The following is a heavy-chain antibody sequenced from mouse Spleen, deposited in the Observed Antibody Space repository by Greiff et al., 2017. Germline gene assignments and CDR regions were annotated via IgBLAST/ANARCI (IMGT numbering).Heavy chain of an antibody. CDR2: IDPSDSET. D-gene: IGHD1-1*01. Sequence: QVQLQQSGPQLVRPGASVKISCKASGYSFTSYWMHWVKQRPGQGLEWIGMIDPSDSETRLNQKFKDKATLTVDKSSSTAYMQLSSPTSEDSAVYYCARHYYGSSYWFAYWGQGTLVTVSA. CDR3: ARHYYGSSYWFAY. J-gene: IGHJ3*01. CDR1: GYSFTSYW. V-gene: IGHV1S127*01.